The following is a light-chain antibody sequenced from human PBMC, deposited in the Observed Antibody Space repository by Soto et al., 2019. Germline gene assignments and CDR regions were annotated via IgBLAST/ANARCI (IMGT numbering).Light chain of an antibody. CDR3: QQSYRFTKT. Sequence: DIQMTHSPSTLSASVGYRFTITCRASQSISSWLAWYQQKPGKAPKLLIYAASTLQSGVPSRLRGSGYGTEFTLTIISLKTEDFETYYCQQSYRFTKTFGRGTKVDI. V-gene: IGKV1-5*01. CDR2: AAS. J-gene: IGKJ1*01. CDR1: QSISSW.